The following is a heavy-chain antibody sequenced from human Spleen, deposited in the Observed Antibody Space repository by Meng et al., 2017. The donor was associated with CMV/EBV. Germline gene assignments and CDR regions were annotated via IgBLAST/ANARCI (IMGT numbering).Heavy chain of an antibody. Sequence: QVPLQESGPGLVKSSETLSLTCTVSGGSMSSGNYYWSWIRQPPGKGLEWIGYIHHSGSAYYNPSLKSRVSISVDTSKNQFSLNLNSMTAADTAVYYCASFDHIPRRNYFDYWGQGTLVTVSS. D-gene: IGHD2-21*01. CDR2: IHHSGSA. V-gene: IGHV4-30-4*01. CDR1: GGSMSSGNYY. CDR3: ASFDHIPRRNYFDY. J-gene: IGHJ4*02.